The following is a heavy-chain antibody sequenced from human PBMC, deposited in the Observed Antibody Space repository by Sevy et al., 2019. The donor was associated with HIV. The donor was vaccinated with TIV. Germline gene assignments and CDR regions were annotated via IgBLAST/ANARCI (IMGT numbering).Heavy chain of an antibody. V-gene: IGHV3-7*01. CDR1: GFTFSSYW. CDR3: ARDSKADYNDGLEEMMDY. J-gene: IGHJ4*02. Sequence: GGSLRLSCAASGFTFSSYWMSWVRQAPGKGLEWVANINQDGSEKHYGDSVKGRVPISKDSSKNSLFLQVHSLRVEDTAVYYCARDSKADYNDGLEEMMDYWGQGTLVTVSS. CDR2: INQDGSEK. D-gene: IGHD3-22*01.